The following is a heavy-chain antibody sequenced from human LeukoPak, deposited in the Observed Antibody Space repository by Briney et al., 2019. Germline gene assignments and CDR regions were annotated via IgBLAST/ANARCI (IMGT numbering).Heavy chain of an antibody. Sequence: PSETLSLTCAVYGGSFSGYYWSWIRQPPGKGLEWIGEINHSGSTNYNPSLKSRVTISVDTSKNQFSLKLSPVTAADTAVYYCARMVRGVYYFDYWGQGTLVTVSS. V-gene: IGHV4-34*01. J-gene: IGHJ4*02. D-gene: IGHD3-10*01. CDR2: INHSGST. CDR1: GGSFSGYY. CDR3: ARMVRGVYYFDY.